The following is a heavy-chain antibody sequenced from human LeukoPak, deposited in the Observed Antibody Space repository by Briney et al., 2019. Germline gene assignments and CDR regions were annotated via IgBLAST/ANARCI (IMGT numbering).Heavy chain of an antibody. CDR3: AKAGIVATMNADWFDP. J-gene: IGHJ5*02. Sequence: ASVNVSCKSSVYTFTSYEINWVRQATGQGLEWMGWMNPKSGNTAYAQKFQGRVTMTRDTSISTAYMELSSLRSEDTAVYYCAKAGIVATMNADWFDPWGQGTLVIVSS. V-gene: IGHV1-8*01. CDR2: MNPKSGNT. CDR1: VYTFTSYE. D-gene: IGHD5-12*01.